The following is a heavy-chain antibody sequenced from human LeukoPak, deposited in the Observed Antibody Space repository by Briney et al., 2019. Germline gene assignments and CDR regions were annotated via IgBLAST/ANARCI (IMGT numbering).Heavy chain of an antibody. D-gene: IGHD2-2*01. CDR2: ISTYNGNT. CDR1: GYTFSSYG. V-gene: IGHV1-18*01. Sequence: GASVKVSCKASGYTFSSYGINWVRQAPGQGLEWMGWISTYNGNTNYVQKLQGRVTMTRNTSISTAYMELSSLRSEDTAVYYCARGRRPIVVVPDDIHKPLNYFDPWGQGTLVTVSS. J-gene: IGHJ5*02. CDR3: ARGRRPIVVVPDDIHKPLNYFDP.